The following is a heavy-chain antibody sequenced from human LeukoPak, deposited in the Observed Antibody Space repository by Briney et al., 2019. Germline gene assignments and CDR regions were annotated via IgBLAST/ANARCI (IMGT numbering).Heavy chain of an antibody. V-gene: IGHV3-9*01. J-gene: IGHJ4*02. D-gene: IGHD6-19*01. CDR3: AKVGSGWSY. CDR1: GFTFDDYA. CDR2: ISWNSGSI. Sequence: SLRLSCAASGFTFDDYAMHWVRQAPGKGLEWVSGISWNSGSIGYADSVKGRFTISRDNAKNSLYLQMNSLRAEDTALYYCAKVGSGWSYWGQGTLVTVSS.